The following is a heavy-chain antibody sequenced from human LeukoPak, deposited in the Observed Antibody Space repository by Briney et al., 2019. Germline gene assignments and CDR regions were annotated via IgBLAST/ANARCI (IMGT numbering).Heavy chain of an antibody. D-gene: IGHD3-3*01. CDR1: GGSISPYS. CDR2: ISYSGNT. Sequence: SETLSLTCTVSGGSISPYSWSCIRQPPGKGLEWIGYISYSGNTDYNPSLKSRVTISLDTSKNQFSLKLRSVAAADTAVYYCARSRLFGVITPLYYWGQGTLVTVSS. J-gene: IGHJ4*02. CDR3: ARSRLFGVITPLYY. V-gene: IGHV4-59*01.